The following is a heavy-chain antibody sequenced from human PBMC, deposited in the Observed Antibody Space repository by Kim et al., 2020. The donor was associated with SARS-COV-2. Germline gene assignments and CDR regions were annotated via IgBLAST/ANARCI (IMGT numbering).Heavy chain of an antibody. D-gene: IGHD2-15*01. V-gene: IGHV3-13*01. J-gene: IGHJ6*02. CDR2: IGTAGDT. Sequence: GGSLRLSCAASGFTFNTYDMHWVRQATGKGLEWVSSIGTAGDTHYPGSVKGRFTISRENAKNSLYLQMNSLRAGDTAVYFCARGIVAVNGMDVWGQGTTVTVS. CDR1: GFTFNTYD. CDR3: ARGIVAVNGMDV.